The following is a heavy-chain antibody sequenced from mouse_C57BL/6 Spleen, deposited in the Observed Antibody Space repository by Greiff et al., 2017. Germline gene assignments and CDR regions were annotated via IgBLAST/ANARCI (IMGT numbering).Heavy chain of an antibody. V-gene: IGHV1-54*01. CDR1: GYAFTNYL. Sequence: VQLQQSGAELVRPGTSVKVSCKASGYAFTNYLIEWVKQRPGQGLEWIGVINPGRGGTNYNEKFKGKATLTADKSSSTAYMQLSSLTSEDCAVYFWAKRDHYLDYWGQGTTRTVSS. D-gene: IGHD3-3*01. CDR3: AKRDHYLDY. J-gene: IGHJ2*01. CDR2: INPGRGGT.